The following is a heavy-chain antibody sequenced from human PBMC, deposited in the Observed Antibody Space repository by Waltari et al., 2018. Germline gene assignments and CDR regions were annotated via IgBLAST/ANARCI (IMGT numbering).Heavy chain of an antibody. D-gene: IGHD4-17*01. Sequence: EVQLVESGGGLVQPGGSLRLSCAASGFTFGSYAMSWVRQPPGKGLEWVSTITSAGSTYYADSVKGRFTISRDNSRTTLYLQMNSLRAEDTALYYCAKVYGDYACFDYWGQGTLVTVSS. J-gene: IGHJ4*02. CDR3: AKVYGDYACFDY. CDR2: ITSAGST. CDR1: GFTFGSYA. V-gene: IGHV3-23*04.